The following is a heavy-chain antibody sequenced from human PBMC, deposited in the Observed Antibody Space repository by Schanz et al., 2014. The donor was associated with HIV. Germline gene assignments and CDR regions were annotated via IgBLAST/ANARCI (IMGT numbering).Heavy chain of an antibody. V-gene: IGHV3-33*05. Sequence: QVQLVESGGGVVQPGRSLRLSCTASGFTFSSSGMHWVRQAPGKGLEWVAVISYDGSIKEYADSVKGRFTISRDNSKNTLYLQMNSLRAEDTAVYYCASTEYPYTTSSDYYYGMDVWGQGTTVTVSS. J-gene: IGHJ6*02. CDR3: ASTEYPYTTSSDYYYGMDV. D-gene: IGHD6-6*01. CDR1: GFTFSSSG. CDR2: ISYDGSIK.